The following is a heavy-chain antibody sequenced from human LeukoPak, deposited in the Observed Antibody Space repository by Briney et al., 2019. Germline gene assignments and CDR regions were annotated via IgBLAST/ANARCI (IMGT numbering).Heavy chain of an antibody. J-gene: IGHJ5*02. CDR2: INHSGST. CDR1: GGSFSGYY. V-gene: IGHV4-34*01. CDR3: ASRYDYVWGSYQKENWFDP. D-gene: IGHD3-16*02. Sequence: PSETLSLTCAVYGGSFSGYYWSWIRQPPGKGLEWIGEINHSGSTNYNPSLKSRVTISVDTSKNQFSLKLSSVTAADTAVYYCASRYDYVWGSYQKENWFDPWGQGTLVTVSS.